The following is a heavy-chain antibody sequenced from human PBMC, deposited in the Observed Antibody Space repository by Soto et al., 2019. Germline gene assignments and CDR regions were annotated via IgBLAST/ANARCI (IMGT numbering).Heavy chain of an antibody. CDR2: INHSGST. J-gene: IGHJ4*02. CDR1: GGSFSGYY. D-gene: IGHD1-26*01. Sequence: QVQLQQWGAGLLKPSETLSLTCAVYGGSFSGYYWSWIRQPPGKGREWIGEINHSGSTNYNPSLKNRVTISVDTSKNQFSLKLSSVTAADTAVYYCARVIEGRIVGATAYYFDYWGQGTLVTVSS. V-gene: IGHV4-34*01. CDR3: ARVIEGRIVGATAYYFDY.